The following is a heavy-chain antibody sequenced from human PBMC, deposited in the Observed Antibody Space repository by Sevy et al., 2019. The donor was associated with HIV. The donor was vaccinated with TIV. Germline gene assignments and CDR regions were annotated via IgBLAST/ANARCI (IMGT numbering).Heavy chain of an antibody. Sequence: GGSLRLSCAASGFTFSSYGMHWVRQAPGKGLEWVAVISYDGSNKYYADSVKGRFTISRDNSKNTLYLQMNSLRAEDTAVYYCAKDQDYDSSGSVDYWGQGTLVTVSS. J-gene: IGHJ4*02. V-gene: IGHV3-30*18. D-gene: IGHD3-22*01. CDR2: ISYDGSNK. CDR1: GFTFSSYG. CDR3: AKDQDYDSSGSVDY.